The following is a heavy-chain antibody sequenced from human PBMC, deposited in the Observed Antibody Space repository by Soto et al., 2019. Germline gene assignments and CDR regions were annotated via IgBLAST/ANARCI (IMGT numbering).Heavy chain of an antibody. J-gene: IGHJ4*02. CDR1: GFTFSSYR. Sequence: VQLVESGGGLVQPGGSLRLSCAASGFTFSSYRMHWVRQVPGQGLVWLSRIFAGGTATSYADSVRGRFTISRDNAKNTMYLQMNSLRVEDTAIYYCARGRGYDGHDWRFDYWGQGVLVTVSS. V-gene: IGHV3-74*01. CDR3: ARGRGYDGHDWRFDY. CDR2: IFAGGTAT. D-gene: IGHD5-12*01.